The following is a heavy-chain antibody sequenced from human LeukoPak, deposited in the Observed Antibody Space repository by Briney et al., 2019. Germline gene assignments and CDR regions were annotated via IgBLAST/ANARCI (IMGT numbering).Heavy chain of an antibody. D-gene: IGHD2-15*01. Sequence: GGSLRLSCEASGFTFSSYEMNWVRQAPGKGLEWVSYISGSDSTIYYADSVKGRFTISRDNAKNSLYLQMNSLRAEDTAVYYCVRDAYCGSGSCIVFDYWDRGTLVTVSS. J-gene: IGHJ4*02. V-gene: IGHV3-48*03. CDR1: GFTFSSYE. CDR2: ISGSDSTI. CDR3: VRDAYCGSGSCIVFDY.